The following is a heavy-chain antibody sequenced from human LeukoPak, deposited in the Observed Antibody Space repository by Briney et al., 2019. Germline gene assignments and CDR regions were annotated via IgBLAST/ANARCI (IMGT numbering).Heavy chain of an antibody. V-gene: IGHV1-2*02. J-gene: IGHJ5*02. Sequence: ASVKVSCKASGYTFTGYYIHWVRQAPGQGLEWMGWIKPNSGGTNYAQKFQGRVTMTRDTSISTAYMELSRLRSDDTAVYYCARMPPFGYGDYGWFDPWGQGTLVTASS. CDR2: IKPNSGGT. D-gene: IGHD4-17*01. CDR3: ARMPPFGYGDYGWFDP. CDR1: GYTFTGYY.